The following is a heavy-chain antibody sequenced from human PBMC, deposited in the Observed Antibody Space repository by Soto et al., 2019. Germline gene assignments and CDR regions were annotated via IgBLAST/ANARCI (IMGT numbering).Heavy chain of an antibody. J-gene: IGHJ2*01. CDR2: IYYSGST. CDR3: ARFNWYFDL. Sequence: QVQLQESGPGLVKPSETLSLTCTVSGGSISSYYWSWIRQPPGKGLEWIGYIYYSGSTNYNPSLTSRSPISVDTSKIQFSLKLRSVTAADTTVYYCARFNWYFDLWGRGTLVTVSS. CDR1: GGSISSYY. V-gene: IGHV4-59*08.